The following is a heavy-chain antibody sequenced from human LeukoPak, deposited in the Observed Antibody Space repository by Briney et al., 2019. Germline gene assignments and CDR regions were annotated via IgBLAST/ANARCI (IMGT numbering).Heavy chain of an antibody. Sequence: SQTLSLTCTVSGGSISSGSYYWSWIRQPAGKGLEWIGRIYTSGSTNYNPSLKSRVTISGDTSKNQFSLKLSSVTAADTAVYYCARDSEDGDDAFDIWGQGTMVTVSS. CDR3: ARDSEDGDDAFDI. D-gene: IGHD4-17*01. J-gene: IGHJ3*02. CDR2: IYTSGST. CDR1: GGSISSGSYY. V-gene: IGHV4-61*02.